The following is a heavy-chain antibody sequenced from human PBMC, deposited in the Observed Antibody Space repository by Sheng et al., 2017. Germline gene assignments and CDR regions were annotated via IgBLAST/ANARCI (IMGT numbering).Heavy chain of an antibody. Sequence: QVQLVQSGAEVKKPGSSVKVSCKASGDTFSSYAISWVRQAPGQGLEWMGGIIPIFGTANYAQKFQGRVTITADESTSTAYMELSSLRSEDTAVYYCARAEAPKPQSYSSSPDAFDIWGQGTMVTVSS. CDR1: GDTFSSYA. CDR2: IIPIFGTA. J-gene: IGHJ3*02. D-gene: IGHD6-13*01. V-gene: IGHV1-69*13. CDR3: ARAEAPKPQSYSSSPDAFDI.